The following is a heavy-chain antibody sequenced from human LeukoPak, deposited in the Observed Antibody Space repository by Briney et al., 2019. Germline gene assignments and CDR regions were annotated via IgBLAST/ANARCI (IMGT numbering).Heavy chain of an antibody. D-gene: IGHD6-13*01. CDR2: IYSGGNT. Sequence: GGSLRLSCAASGFTVSSNYMSWVRQAPGKGLEWVSVIYSGGNTYYADSVKGRFTISRDNSKNTLYLQMNSLRAEDTAVYYCARCDSSTWYGFDYWGRGTLVTVSS. CDR3: ARCDSSTWYGFDY. J-gene: IGHJ4*02. V-gene: IGHV3-53*01. CDR1: GFTVSSNY.